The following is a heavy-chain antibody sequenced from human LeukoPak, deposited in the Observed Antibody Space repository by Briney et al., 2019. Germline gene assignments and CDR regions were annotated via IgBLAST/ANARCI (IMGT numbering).Heavy chain of an antibody. J-gene: IGHJ5*02. D-gene: IGHD3-22*01. CDR2: ISVSNGDT. Sequence: ASVKVSCKTSGFRFSTSAISWVRQVPGQGLEWMGWISVSNGDTNYAQNLQGRVTMTTDTPTSTAHLELRSLRSDDTAVYYCVRDRARIEVVTTTSNFFDPWGQGTLVTVSS. CDR1: GFRFSTSA. CDR3: VRDRARIEVVTTTSNFFDP. V-gene: IGHV1-18*01.